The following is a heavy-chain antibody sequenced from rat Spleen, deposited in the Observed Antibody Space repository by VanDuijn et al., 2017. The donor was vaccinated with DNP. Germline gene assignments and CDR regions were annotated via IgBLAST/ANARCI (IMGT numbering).Heavy chain of an antibody. J-gene: IGHJ2*01. CDR1: GFSFSDYD. CDR3: ARRDGGYSVDY. Sequence: EVQLVESGGGLVQPGRSLKLSCAASGFSFSDYDMAWVRQAPTKGLEWVATISTSGSRTYYPDSVKGRFTISRDNAKSSLYLQMNSLKSEDTATYYCARRDGGYSVDYWGQGVMVTVSS. CDR2: ISTSGSRT. D-gene: IGHD1-11*01. V-gene: IGHV5-25*01.